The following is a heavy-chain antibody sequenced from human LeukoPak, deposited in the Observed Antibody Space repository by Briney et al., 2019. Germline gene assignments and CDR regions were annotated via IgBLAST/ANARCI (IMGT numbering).Heavy chain of an antibody. J-gene: IGHJ4*02. Sequence: GGSVRLSCTASGFTFGDYAMSWVRQAPGKGLEWVGFIRCKAYGGTTAYAASVKGRFTISRDDSKSIAYLQMNSLKTEDTAVYYCTRDGGSCTNGVCYYFDYWGQGTLVTVS. V-gene: IGHV3-49*04. D-gene: IGHD2-8*01. CDR3: TRDGGSCTNGVCYYFDY. CDR1: GFTFGDYA. CDR2: IRCKAYGGTT.